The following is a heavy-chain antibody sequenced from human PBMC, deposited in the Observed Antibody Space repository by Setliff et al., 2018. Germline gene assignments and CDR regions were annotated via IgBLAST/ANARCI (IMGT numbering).Heavy chain of an antibody. Sequence: QTPGQGLEWMGWVSGYNGDTKYAQKFQGRVTMTTDTSRSTAYMELRSLRSDDTAVYYCAITEVHLSGDRPFDYWGQGTLVTVSS. CDR2: VSGYNGDT. D-gene: IGHD7-27*01. CDR3: AITEVHLSGDRPFDY. J-gene: IGHJ4*02. V-gene: IGHV1-18*01.